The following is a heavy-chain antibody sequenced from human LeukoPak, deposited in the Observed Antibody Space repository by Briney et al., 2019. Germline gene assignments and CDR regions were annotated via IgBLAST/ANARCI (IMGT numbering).Heavy chain of an antibody. CDR3: ARVSRGGITASWFDP. CDR2: IRSNTYGGST. CDR1: GFTFGDYG. J-gene: IGHJ5*02. V-gene: IGHV3-49*03. D-gene: IGHD6-13*01. Sequence: GGSLRLSCEGSGFTFGDYGVGWFRQAPGKGLQWVTSIRSNTYGGSTEYVPSVKGRFTISRDDSNSIAYQQMNSLKAEDTAIYYCARVSRGGITASWFDPWGEGTLVTVSS.